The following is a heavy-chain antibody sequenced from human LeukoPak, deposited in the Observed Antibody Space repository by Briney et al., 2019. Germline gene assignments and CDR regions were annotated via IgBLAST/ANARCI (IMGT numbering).Heavy chain of an antibody. J-gene: IGHJ4*02. Sequence: ASVKVSCKASGGTFSSYAISWVRQAPGQGLEWMGRIIPILGIANYAQKFQGRVTITADKSTSTAYMELSSLRSEDTAVYYCAREYSSGSSPLDYWGQGTLVTVSS. V-gene: IGHV1-69*04. CDR2: IIPILGIA. CDR1: GGTFSSYA. D-gene: IGHD6-19*01. CDR3: AREYSSGSSPLDY.